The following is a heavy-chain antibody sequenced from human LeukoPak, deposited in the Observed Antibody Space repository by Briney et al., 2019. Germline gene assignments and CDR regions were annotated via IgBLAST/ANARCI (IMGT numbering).Heavy chain of an antibody. D-gene: IGHD3-22*01. CDR2: ISSSGSTI. CDR3: AREAYYYDSSGSGY. Sequence: GESPRLSCAASGFTFSDYYMSWIRQAPGKGLEWVSYISSSGSTIYYADSVKGRFTISRDNAKNSLYLQMNSLRAEDTAVYYCAREAYYYDSSGSGYWGQGTLVTVSS. V-gene: IGHV3-11*01. CDR1: GFTFSDYY. J-gene: IGHJ4*02.